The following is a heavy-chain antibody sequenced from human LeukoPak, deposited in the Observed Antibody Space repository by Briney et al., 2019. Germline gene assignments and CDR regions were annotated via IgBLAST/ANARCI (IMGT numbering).Heavy chain of an antibody. D-gene: IGHD2-2*02. V-gene: IGHV1-18*01. Sequence: ASVKVSCKASGYTFTSYGISWMRQAPGQGLEWMGWISAYNGNTNYAQKLQGRVTMTTDTSTSTAYMELRSLRSDDTAVYYCARELKGDYCSSTSCYTGNWFDPWGQGTLGTVSS. CDR3: ARELKGDYCSSTSCYTGNWFDP. CDR1: GYTFTSYG. CDR2: ISAYNGNT. J-gene: IGHJ5*02.